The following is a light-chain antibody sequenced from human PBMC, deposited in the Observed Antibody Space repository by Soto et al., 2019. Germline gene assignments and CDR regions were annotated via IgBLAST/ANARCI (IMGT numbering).Light chain of an antibody. J-gene: IGKJ1*01. CDR2: ATS. V-gene: IGKV1-39*01. Sequence: DIQMTQSPSSLSASVGDKVTITCRASQTISRYLNWYRQKPGKAPELLIYATSTLQSGVPSRFSGSGSGTDFTLTISSLQPEDFATYYCQQSYSTPRTFGQGTKVDIK. CDR1: QTISRY. CDR3: QQSYSTPRT.